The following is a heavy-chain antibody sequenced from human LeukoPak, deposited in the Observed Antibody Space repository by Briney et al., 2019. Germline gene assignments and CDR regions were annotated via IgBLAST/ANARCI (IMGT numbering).Heavy chain of an antibody. J-gene: IGHJ6*04. D-gene: IGHD3-10*02. CDR1: GFTFDDYA. CDR3: AELGITMIGGV. CDR2: INWNGGNT. Sequence: PGGSLRLSCAASGFTFDDYAMSWVRQAPGKGLEWVSGINWNGGNTGSADSVKGRFTISRDNAKNSLYLQMNSLRAEDTAVYYCAELGITMIGGVWGKGTTVTISS. V-gene: IGHV3-20*04.